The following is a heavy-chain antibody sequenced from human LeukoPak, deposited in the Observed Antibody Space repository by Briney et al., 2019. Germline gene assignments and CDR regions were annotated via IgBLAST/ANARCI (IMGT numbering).Heavy chain of an antibody. J-gene: IGHJ4*02. D-gene: IGHD5-24*01. Sequence: GGSLRLSCAASGFTFSDFAMSWVRQAPGKGLGWVSSISGRGDSTYYAHSVKGRFTVSRDNSKNTVYLQMDSLRAEDSAIYYCAKGISADGYNFERGNDYWGQGTLVTVSS. CDR1: GFTFSDFA. V-gene: IGHV3-23*01. CDR2: ISGRGDST. CDR3: AKGISADGYNFERGNDY.